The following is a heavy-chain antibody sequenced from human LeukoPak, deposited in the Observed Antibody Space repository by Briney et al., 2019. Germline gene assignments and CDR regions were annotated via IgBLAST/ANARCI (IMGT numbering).Heavy chain of an antibody. V-gene: IGHV2-70*01. Sequence: SGPTLVHPTPALALTCTFSGFSLGTSGMCVSWIRQPPVKALEWLALIDWYDDKYYITSLKTRLTISKDTSKNQVVLTMTNMDPVDTATYYCARTFGDGIYYFDYWGQGTLVTVSS. J-gene: IGHJ4*02. CDR1: GFSLGTSGMC. D-gene: IGHD3-10*01. CDR2: IDWYDDK. CDR3: ARTFGDGIYYFDY.